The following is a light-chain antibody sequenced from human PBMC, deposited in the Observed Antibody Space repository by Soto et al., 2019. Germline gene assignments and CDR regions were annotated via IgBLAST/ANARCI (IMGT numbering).Light chain of an antibody. CDR2: EDI. CDR3: CSYAGGTSVV. CDR1: SSDVGSYNL. Sequence: QSALTQPASVSGSPGQSITISCTGTSSDVGSYNLVSWYQQHPGKAPKLMIYEDIERPSGVSNRLSGSKSGNTASLTISGLQTEDEADYYCCSYAGGTSVVFGGGIKLTVL. V-gene: IGLV2-23*01. J-gene: IGLJ2*01.